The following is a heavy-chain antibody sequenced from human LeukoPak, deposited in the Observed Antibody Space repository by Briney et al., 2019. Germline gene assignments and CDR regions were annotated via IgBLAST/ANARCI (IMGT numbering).Heavy chain of an antibody. D-gene: IGHD4-11*01. CDR3: AKEGTGGDYSLSWYFDL. Sequence: PGGSLRLSCAASGFTFSSYAMHWVRQAPGKGLEWVSGISWNSGSIGYADSVKGRFTISRDNAKNSLYLQMNSLRAEDTALYYCAKEGTGGDYSLSWYFDLWGRGTLVTVSS. CDR1: GFTFSSYA. J-gene: IGHJ2*01. V-gene: IGHV3-9*01. CDR2: ISWNSGSI.